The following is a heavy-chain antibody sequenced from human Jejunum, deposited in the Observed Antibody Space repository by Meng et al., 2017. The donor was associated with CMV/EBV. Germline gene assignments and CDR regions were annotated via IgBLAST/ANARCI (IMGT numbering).Heavy chain of an antibody. D-gene: IGHD2-21*02. CDR2: TYTGGST. V-gene: IGHV3-53*01. J-gene: IGHJ4*02. Sequence: GFAVTNSYRSWVRQAPGKGLEWVSVTYTGGSTFYSDSVKGRFTVSRDSFNNTLSLQMNSLRDEDTALYYCVRHMYNFGVVTAIENWGQGTQVTVSS. CDR1: GFAVTNSY. CDR3: VRHMYNFGVVTAIEN.